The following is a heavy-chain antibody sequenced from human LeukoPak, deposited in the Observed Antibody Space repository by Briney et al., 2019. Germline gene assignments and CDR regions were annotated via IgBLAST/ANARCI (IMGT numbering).Heavy chain of an antibody. CDR1: GYTFTSYD. Sequence: GASVKVSCKASGYTFTSYDINWVRQATGQGLEWMGWMNPNSGNTGYAQKFQGRVTMTRNTSISTAYMELSSLRSEDTAAYYCARGAMVRGRDAFDIWSQGTMVTVSS. CDR3: ARGAMVRGRDAFDI. CDR2: MNPNSGNT. J-gene: IGHJ3*02. D-gene: IGHD3-10*01. V-gene: IGHV1-8*01.